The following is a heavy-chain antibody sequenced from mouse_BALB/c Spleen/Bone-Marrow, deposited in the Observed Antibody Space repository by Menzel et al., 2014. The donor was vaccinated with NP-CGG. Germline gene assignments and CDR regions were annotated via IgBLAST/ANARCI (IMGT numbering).Heavy chain of an antibody. CDR2: ISSGGST. Sequence: DVMLVESGGGLVKPGGSLKLSCAASGFTFSSYAMSWVRQTPEKRLEWVASISSGGSTYYPDSVKGRSTISRDNARNILYLQMSSLRSEDTAMYYCARGGGYDYGSWFAYWGQGTLVTVSA. CDR3: ARGGGYDYGSWFAY. J-gene: IGHJ3*01. V-gene: IGHV5-6-5*01. CDR1: GFTFSSYA. D-gene: IGHD2-4*01.